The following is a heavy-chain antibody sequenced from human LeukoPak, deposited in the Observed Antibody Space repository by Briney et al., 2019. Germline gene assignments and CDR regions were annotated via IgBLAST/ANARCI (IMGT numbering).Heavy chain of an antibody. D-gene: IGHD3-22*01. CDR1: GYTLTELS. CDR3: ATEGYSHYYYGMDV. V-gene: IGHV1-24*01. J-gene: IGHJ6*02. Sequence: ASVNVSCKVSGYTLTELSMHWVRQAPGKGLEWMGGFDPEDGETIYAQKFQGRVTMTEDTSTDTAYMELSSLRSEDTAVYYCATEGYSHYYYGMDVWGQGTTVTVSS. CDR2: FDPEDGET.